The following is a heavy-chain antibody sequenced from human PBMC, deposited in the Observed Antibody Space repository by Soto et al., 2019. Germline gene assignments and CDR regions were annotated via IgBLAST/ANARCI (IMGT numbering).Heavy chain of an antibody. J-gene: IGHJ3*02. D-gene: IGHD3-22*01. CDR1: GGTFSSYA. CDR2: IIPIFGTA. V-gene: IGHV1-69*13. Sequence: SVKVSCKASGGTFSSYAISWVRQAPGQGLEWMGGIIPIFGTANYAQKFQGRVTITADESTSTAYMELSSLRSEDTAVYYCARGLHYYDSSGYYYGNAFDIWGQGTMVTVSS. CDR3: ARGLHYYDSSGYYYGNAFDI.